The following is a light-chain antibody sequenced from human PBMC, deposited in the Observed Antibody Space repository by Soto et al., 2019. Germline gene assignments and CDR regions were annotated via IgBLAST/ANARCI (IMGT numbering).Light chain of an antibody. CDR3: CSYAGSSTHAV. Sequence: QSVLTQPASVSGSPGQSITISCTGTSSDVGSYNLVSWYQQHPGKAPKLMLYEGSKRPSGVSNRFSGSKSGNTASLTISGLQAEDEADYYCCSYAGSSTHAVFGGGTQLTVL. J-gene: IGLJ7*01. V-gene: IGLV2-23*01. CDR2: EGS. CDR1: SSDVGSYNL.